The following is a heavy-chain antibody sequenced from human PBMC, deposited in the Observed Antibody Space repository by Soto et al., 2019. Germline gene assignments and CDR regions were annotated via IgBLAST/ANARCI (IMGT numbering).Heavy chain of an antibody. Sequence: SSETLSLTCTVSGGSISSYYWSWIRQPPGKGLEWIGYIYYSGSTNYNPSLKSRVTISVDTSKNQFSLKLSSVTAADTAVYYCARSYSSYVLDWFDPWGQGTLVTVSS. CDR3: ARSYSSYVLDWFDP. V-gene: IGHV4-59*01. D-gene: IGHD6-6*01. CDR2: IYYSGST. CDR1: GGSISSYY. J-gene: IGHJ5*02.